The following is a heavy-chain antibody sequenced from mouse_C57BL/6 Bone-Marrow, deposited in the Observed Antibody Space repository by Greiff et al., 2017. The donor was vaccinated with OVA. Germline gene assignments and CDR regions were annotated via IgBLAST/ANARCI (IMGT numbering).Heavy chain of an antibody. Sequence: QVQLQQSGAELARPGASVKLSCKASGYTFTSYGISWVKQRTGQGLEWIGEIYPRSGNTYYNEKFKGKATLTADKSSSTAYMELRSLTSEDSAVYFCARATDYGSSYYYAMDYWGQGTSVTVSS. V-gene: IGHV1-81*01. D-gene: IGHD1-1*01. J-gene: IGHJ4*01. CDR2: IYPRSGNT. CDR3: ARATDYGSSYYYAMDY. CDR1: GYTFTSYG.